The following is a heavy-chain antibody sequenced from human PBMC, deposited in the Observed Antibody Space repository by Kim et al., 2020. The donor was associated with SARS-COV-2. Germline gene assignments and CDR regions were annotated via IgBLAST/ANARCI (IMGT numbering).Heavy chain of an antibody. CDR2: ISHDGTKQ. CDR3: ATGPTLALSGAHVDY. D-gene: IGHD2-15*01. J-gene: IGHJ4*02. V-gene: IGHV3-30*09. Sequence: GGSLRLSCVASGFNFGRFTMHWVRQAPGKGLEWVALISHDGTKQSHSDSVEGRFAISRDNSRTSLYLQMNSLRPDDTAIYFCATGPTLALSGAHVDYGGQSTLVTVSS. CDR1: GFNFGRFT.